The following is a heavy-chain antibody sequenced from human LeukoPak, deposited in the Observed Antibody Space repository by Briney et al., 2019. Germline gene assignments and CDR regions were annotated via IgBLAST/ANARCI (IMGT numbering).Heavy chain of an antibody. J-gene: IGHJ4*02. CDR3: ARQSTPHGNFDY. D-gene: IGHD5-24*01. CDR1: GFTLTNYA. CDR2: LGTAGDT. V-gene: IGHV3-13*01. Sequence: PGGSLRLSCEASGFTLTNYAMHWVRQPAGEGLEWVSALGTAGDTFYPGSVKGRFTISRDNAKKSLFLQMNSLRVEDTAIYYCARQSTPHGNFDYWGQGTLVTVSS.